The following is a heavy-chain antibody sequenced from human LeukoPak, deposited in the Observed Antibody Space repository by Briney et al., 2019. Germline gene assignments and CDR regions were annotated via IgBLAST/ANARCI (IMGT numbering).Heavy chain of an antibody. Sequence: GGSLRLSCAASGLTFSNHWMHWVRQAPGKGLVWVSAISGSGGSTYYADSVKGRFTISRDNSKNTLYLQMNSLRAEDTAVYYCARDGYTYGDFDYWGQGTLVTVSS. D-gene: IGHD5-24*01. CDR2: ISGSGGST. CDR3: ARDGYTYGDFDY. CDR1: GLTFSNHW. J-gene: IGHJ4*02. V-gene: IGHV3-23*01.